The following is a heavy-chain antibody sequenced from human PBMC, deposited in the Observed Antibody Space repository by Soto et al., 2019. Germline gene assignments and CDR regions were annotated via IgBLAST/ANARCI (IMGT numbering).Heavy chain of an antibody. CDR3: AKSHGSGYWFDP. J-gene: IGHJ5*02. CDR2: ISAYNGNT. V-gene: IGHV1-18*04. Sequence: ASVKVSCKASGYTFTSYGISWVRQAPVQGLEWMGWISAYNGNTNYAQKLQGRVTMTTDTSTSTAYMELRSLRSDDTAVYYCAKSHGSGYWFDPWGQGTLVTVSS. D-gene: IGHD3-22*01. CDR1: GYTFTSYG.